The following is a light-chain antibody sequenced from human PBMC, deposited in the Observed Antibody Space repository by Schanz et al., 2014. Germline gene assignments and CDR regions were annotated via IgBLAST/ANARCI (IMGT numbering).Light chain of an antibody. V-gene: IGKV3-11*01. CDR1: QSVSSY. J-gene: IGKJ1*01. CDR3: QQRRSWPQT. CDR2: DAS. Sequence: EIVLTQSPATLSLSPGERATLSCRASQSVSSYLAWYQQKPGQAPRLLISDASNRATGIPARFSGSGSGTDFTLTISSLEPEDIAAYYCQQRRSWPQTFGQGTKVEIK.